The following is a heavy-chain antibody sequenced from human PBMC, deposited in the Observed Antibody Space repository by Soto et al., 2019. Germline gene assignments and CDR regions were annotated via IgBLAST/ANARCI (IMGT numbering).Heavy chain of an antibody. V-gene: IGHV4-34*01. Sequence: PSETLSLTCAVYGGSFSGYYWSWIRQPPGKGLEWIGENNHSGRTNYNPSLKSRVTISVHTSKHQSSLKLSSMTAADTAVYYCARGYLEYYDFCTGTTSCEPWGQGTLVTV. CDR1: GGSFSGYY. D-gene: IGHD3-3*01. CDR3: ARGYLEYYDFCTGTTSCEP. J-gene: IGHJ5*02. CDR2: NNHSGRT.